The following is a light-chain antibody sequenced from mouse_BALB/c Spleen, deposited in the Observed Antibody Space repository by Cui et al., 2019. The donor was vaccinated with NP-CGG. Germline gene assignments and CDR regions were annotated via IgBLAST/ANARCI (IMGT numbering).Light chain of an antibody. Sequence: VVTQESAVTTSPGETVTLTCRSSTGAVTTSNYANWVQEKPDHLFTGLIGGTKNRAPGVPARFSGSLIGDKAALTITGTQTEDEAIYFCALWYSNHWVFGGGTKLTVL. CDR2: GTK. J-gene: IGLJ1*01. V-gene: IGLV1*01. CDR1: TGAVTTSNY. CDR3: ALWYSNHWV.